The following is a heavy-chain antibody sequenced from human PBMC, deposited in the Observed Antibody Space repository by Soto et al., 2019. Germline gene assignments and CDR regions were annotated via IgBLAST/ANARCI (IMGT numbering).Heavy chain of an antibody. D-gene: IGHD2-21*02. CDR3: AKCGGDCYSSEYYFDY. CDR2: INAGNGNT. J-gene: IGHJ4*02. V-gene: IGHV1-3*01. Sequence: ASVKVSCKASGGTFSSYAISWVRQAPGQRLEWMGRINAGNGNTKYSQKFQGRVTITRDTSASTVYMELSSLRSEDTAVYYCAKCGGDCYSSEYYFDYWSQGTLVTVSS. CDR1: GGTFSSYA.